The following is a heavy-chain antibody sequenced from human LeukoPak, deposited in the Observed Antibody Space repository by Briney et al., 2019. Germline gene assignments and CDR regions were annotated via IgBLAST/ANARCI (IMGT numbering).Heavy chain of an antibody. J-gene: IGHJ4*02. CDR1: GGSISSYY. V-gene: IGHV4-59*01. D-gene: IGHD3-22*01. Sequence: SETLSLTCTVSGGSISSYYWSWIRQPPGKGLEWIGYIYYSGSTNYNPSLKSRVTISVDTSKNQFSLKLSSVTAADTAVYYCARASYSYDINGWVPFDYWGQGTLVAVSS. CDR3: ARASYSYDINGWVPFDY. CDR2: IYYSGST.